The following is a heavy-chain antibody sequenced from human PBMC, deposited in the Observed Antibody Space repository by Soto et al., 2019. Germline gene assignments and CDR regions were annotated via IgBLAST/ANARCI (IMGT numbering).Heavy chain of an antibody. D-gene: IGHD3-10*01. CDR3: AGGGVRGVITRTRDYYGMDV. J-gene: IGHJ6*02. Sequence: PWESLKISCKGSGYRFTSYWIGWVRQMPGKGLEWLGIIYPGDSDTRYSPSFQGQVTISADKSISTAYLQWSSLKASDTAMYYCAGGGVRGVITRTRDYYGMDVWGQGTTVTVSS. V-gene: IGHV5-51*06. CDR1: GYRFTSYW. CDR2: IYPGDSDT.